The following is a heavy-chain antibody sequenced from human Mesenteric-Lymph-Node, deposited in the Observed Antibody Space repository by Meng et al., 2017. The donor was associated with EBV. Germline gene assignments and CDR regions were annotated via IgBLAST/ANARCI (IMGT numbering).Heavy chain of an antibody. CDR2: ISYDGSNK. D-gene: IGHD2-21*01. J-gene: IGHJ5*02. CDR3: AKTYSSNLFWFDP. V-gene: IGHV3-30*18. Sequence: QVQLVESXXXXXQXXGXXRLSCVASDFAFANSGMHWVRQAPGKGLEWVAVISYDGSNKFYADSVRGRFSISRDNSKKTLNLQMSSLRLEDTALYYCAKTYSSNLFWFDPWGLGTLVTVSS. CDR1: DFAFANSG.